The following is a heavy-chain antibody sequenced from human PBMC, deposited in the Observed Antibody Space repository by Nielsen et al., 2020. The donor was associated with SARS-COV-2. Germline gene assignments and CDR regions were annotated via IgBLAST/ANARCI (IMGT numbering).Heavy chain of an antibody. Sequence: RQAPGKGLEWIGSIYYSGSTYYNPSLKGRATISVDTSNNQSSLNLSSVTAADTAVYYCARHTDDGVVTRYYYYYMDVWGKGTTVTVSS. J-gene: IGHJ6*03. D-gene: IGHD4-23*01. CDR2: IYYSGST. V-gene: IGHV4-39*01. CDR3: ARHTDDGVVTRYYYYYMDV.